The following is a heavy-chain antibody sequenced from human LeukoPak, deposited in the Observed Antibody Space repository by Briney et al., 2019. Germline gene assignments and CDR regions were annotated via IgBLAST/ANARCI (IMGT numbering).Heavy chain of an antibody. CDR2: IIPIFGTA. J-gene: IGHJ4*02. CDR1: GGTFSSYA. Sequence: SVKVSCKASGGTFSSYAISCVRQAPGQGLEWMGRIIPIFGTANYAQQFQGRVTITTDTSTTTAYMELRRLRSDDTAVYYCARDLSYCGGDCFRGGFDYWGQGTLVTVSS. V-gene: IGHV1-69*05. D-gene: IGHD2-21*02. CDR3: ARDLSYCGGDCFRGGFDY.